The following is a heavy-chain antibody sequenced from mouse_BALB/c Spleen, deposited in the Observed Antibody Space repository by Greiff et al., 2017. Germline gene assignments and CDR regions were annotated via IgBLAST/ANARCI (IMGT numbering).Heavy chain of an antibody. CDR1: GFNIKDTY. CDR2: IDPANGNT. Sequence: EVKLLESGAELVKPGASVKLSCTASGFNIKDTYMHWVKQRPEQGLEWIGRIDPANGNTKYDPKFQGKATITADTSSNTAYLQLSSLTSEDTAVYYCARGGSSYDYAMDYWGQGTSVTVSS. CDR3: ARGGSSYDYAMDY. V-gene: IGHV14-3*02. J-gene: IGHJ4*01. D-gene: IGHD1-1*01.